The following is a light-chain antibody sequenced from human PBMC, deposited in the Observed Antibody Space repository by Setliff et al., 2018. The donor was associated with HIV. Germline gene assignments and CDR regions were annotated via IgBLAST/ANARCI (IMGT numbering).Light chain of an antibody. CDR2: EVS. Sequence: SALTQPASVSGSPGQSITISCTGTSSDVGAYNYVSWYQQHPGKAPKLMIYEVSNRPSGVSNRFSGSKSGNTASLTIAGLQAEDEADYYCSSCAVTYIVIFGGGTQLTVL. J-gene: IGLJ2*01. CDR1: SSDVGAYNY. V-gene: IGLV2-14*01. CDR3: SSCAVTYIVI.